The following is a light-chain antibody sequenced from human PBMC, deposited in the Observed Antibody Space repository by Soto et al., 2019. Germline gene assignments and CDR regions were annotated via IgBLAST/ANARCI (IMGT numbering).Light chain of an antibody. CDR3: RQYGRSLT. J-gene: IGKJ4*01. CDR2: GAS. Sequence: EIVLTQSPGPLSLSPGERATLSCRASQSVSSSYLAWYQQKPGQAPRILIYGASSRATGIPDRFSGSGSGTDFTLTISRLEPEDFAVYYCRQYGRSLTFGGGTKVDIK. V-gene: IGKV3-20*01. CDR1: QSVSSSY.